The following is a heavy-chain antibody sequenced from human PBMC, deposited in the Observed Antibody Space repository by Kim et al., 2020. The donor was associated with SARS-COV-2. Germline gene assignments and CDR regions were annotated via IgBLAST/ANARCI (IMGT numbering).Heavy chain of an antibody. V-gene: IGHV4-4*07. CDR3: ARGNSSWPTYYYYYGMDV. J-gene: IGHJ6*02. CDR1: GGSISSYY. Sequence: SETLSLTCTVSGGSISSYYWSWIRQPAGKGLEWIGRIYTSGSTNYNPSLKSRVTMSVDTSKNQFSLKLSSVTTADTAVYYCARGNSSWPTYYYYYGMDVWGQGTTVTVSS. D-gene: IGHD6-13*01. CDR2: IYTSGST.